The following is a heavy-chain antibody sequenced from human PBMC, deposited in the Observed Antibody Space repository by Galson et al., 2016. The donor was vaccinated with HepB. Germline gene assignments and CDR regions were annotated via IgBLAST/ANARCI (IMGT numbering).Heavy chain of an antibody. D-gene: IGHD2-15*01. V-gene: IGHV4-31*03. Sequence: TLSLTCTVSGGSISSGGYYWSWIRQHPGKGLEWIGYINYSGSTYYNPSLKSRVTISVDTSKNQFSLKLRSVTAAATAVYYCARVVGNCSGGSCYSSPWGQGTRGTGSS. CDR1: GGSISSGGYY. CDR2: INYSGST. J-gene: IGHJ5*02. CDR3: ARVVGNCSGGSCYSSP.